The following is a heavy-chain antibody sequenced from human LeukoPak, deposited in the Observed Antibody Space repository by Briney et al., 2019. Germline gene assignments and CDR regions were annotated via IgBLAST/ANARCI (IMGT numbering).Heavy chain of an antibody. V-gene: IGHV4-34*01. CDR2: INHSGST. CDR1: GGSFSGYY. CDR3: ARVLYSSSWYYFDY. Sequence: SETLSLTCAVYGGSFSGYYWSWIRQPPGKGLEWIGEINHSGSTNYNPSLKSRVTISVDTSKNQFSLKLSSVTAANTAVYYCARVLYSSSWYYFDYWGQGTLVTVSP. D-gene: IGHD6-13*01. J-gene: IGHJ4*02.